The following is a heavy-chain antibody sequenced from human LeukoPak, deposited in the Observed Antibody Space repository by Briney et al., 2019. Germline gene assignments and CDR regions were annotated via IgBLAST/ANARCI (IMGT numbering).Heavy chain of an antibody. CDR3: ARDVGYGMDV. J-gene: IGHJ6*04. CDR2: INGGGSYT. Sequence: GGSLRLSCAASGFTFSSHWMHWVRQAPGKGLVWVSHINGGGSYTSYADCAKGRFTISRDNAKNTLYLQMNSLRAEDTAVYYCARDVGYGMDVWGKGTTVTVSS. CDR1: GFTFSSHW. D-gene: IGHD2-15*01. V-gene: IGHV3-74*01.